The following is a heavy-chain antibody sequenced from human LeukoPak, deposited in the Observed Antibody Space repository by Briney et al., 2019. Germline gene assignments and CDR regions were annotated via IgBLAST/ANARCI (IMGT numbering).Heavy chain of an antibody. CDR2: IYYKGNT. D-gene: IGHD6-13*01. CDR3: AGQYSSSWTEYFLH. J-gene: IGHJ1*01. CDR1: GGPISSRTYY. Sequence: SETLSLTCTVSGGPISSRTYYWGWIRQPPGKGLEWIGSIYYKGNTYFNPSLKSRVTISEDTSKNQFSLKLNSVTAADTAVYYCAGQYSSSWTEYFLHWGQGTLVTVSS. V-gene: IGHV4-39*07.